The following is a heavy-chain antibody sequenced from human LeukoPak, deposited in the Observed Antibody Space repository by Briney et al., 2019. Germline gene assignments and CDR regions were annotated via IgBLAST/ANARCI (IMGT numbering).Heavy chain of an antibody. D-gene: IGHD3-10*01. CDR3: ARLFHGSGSYYYYYYMDV. J-gene: IGHJ6*03. CDR2: IYYSGST. V-gene: IGHV4-59*12. Sequence: SETLSLTCTVSGGSISSYYWSWIRQPPGKGLEWIGYIYYSGSTNYNPSLKSRVTMSVDTSKNQFSLKLSSVTAADTAAYYCARLFHGSGSYYYYYYMDVWGKGTTVTVSS. CDR1: GGSISSYY.